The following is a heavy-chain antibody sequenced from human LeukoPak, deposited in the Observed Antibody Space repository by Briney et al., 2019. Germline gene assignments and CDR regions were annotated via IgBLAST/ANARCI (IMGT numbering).Heavy chain of an antibody. CDR2: IYYGGST. CDR3: ARRLASSSDTFDY. CDR1: GGSISTNSYY. D-gene: IGHD4-11*01. J-gene: IGHJ4*02. V-gene: IGHV4-39*01. Sequence: PSETLSLTYTVSGGSISTNSYYWGWIRQPPGKGLEWIGSIYYGGSTFYNPSLKNRVTISADTSKNQFSLNLSSVTAADTAVYYCARRLASSSDTFDYWGQGTLVTVSS.